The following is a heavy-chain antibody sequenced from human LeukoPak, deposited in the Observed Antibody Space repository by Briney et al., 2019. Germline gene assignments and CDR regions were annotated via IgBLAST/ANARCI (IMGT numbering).Heavy chain of an antibody. CDR3: ASKGHGRIVVVPAAQKFLGYFQH. CDR2: INHSVST. V-gene: IGHV4-34*01. J-gene: IGHJ1*01. Sequence: PSETLSLTCAVYGGSFRGYYWSGVRQPPGKGLERSGEINHSVSTNYNPSLTSRVTISVDTSKNQFSLKLSSVTAADTAVHYSASKGHGRIVVVPAAQKFLGYFQHWGQGTLVTVSS. CDR1: GGSFRGYY. D-gene: IGHD2-2*01.